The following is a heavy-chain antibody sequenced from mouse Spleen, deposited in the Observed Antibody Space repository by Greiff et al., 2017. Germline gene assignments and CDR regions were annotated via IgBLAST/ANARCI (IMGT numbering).Heavy chain of an antibody. CDR1: GFSLTSYG. J-gene: IGHJ4*01. CDR2: IWSDGST. CDR3: ARKYGTIYYAMDY. D-gene: IGHD2-10*02. Sequence: VKLMESGPGLVAPSQSLSITCTVSGFSLTSYGVHWVRQPPGKGLEWLVVIWSDGSTTYNSALKSRLSISKDNSKSQVFLKMNSLQTDDTAMYYCARKYGTIYYAMDYWGQGTSVTVSS. V-gene: IGHV2-6*02.